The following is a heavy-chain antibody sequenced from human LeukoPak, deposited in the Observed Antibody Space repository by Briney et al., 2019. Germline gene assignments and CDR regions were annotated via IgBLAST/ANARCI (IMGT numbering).Heavy chain of an antibody. CDR3: ARVITVTAVDV. CDR1: RGSFSGYY. V-gene: IGHV4-34*01. D-gene: IGHD4-17*01. J-gene: IGHJ6*04. CDR2: INHSGST. Sequence: PSETLSLTCAVYRGSFSGYYWSWIRQPPGKGLEWIGEINHSGSTNYNPSPKSRVTISVDTSKNQFSLKLSSVTAADTAVYYCARVITVTAVDVWGKGTTVTVSS.